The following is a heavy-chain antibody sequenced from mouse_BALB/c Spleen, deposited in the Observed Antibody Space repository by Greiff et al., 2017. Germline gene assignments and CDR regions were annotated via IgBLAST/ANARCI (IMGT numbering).Heavy chain of an antibody. Sequence: EVMLVESGGGLVKPGGSLKLSCAASGFAFSSYDMSWVRQTPEKRLEWVAYISSGGGSTYYPDTVKGRFTISRDNAKNTLYLQMSSLKSEDTAMYYCARQGYGTFAYWGQGTLVTVSA. J-gene: IGHJ3*01. CDR1: GFAFSSYD. D-gene: IGHD2-10*02. V-gene: IGHV5-12-1*01. CDR2: ISSGGGST. CDR3: ARQGYGTFAY.